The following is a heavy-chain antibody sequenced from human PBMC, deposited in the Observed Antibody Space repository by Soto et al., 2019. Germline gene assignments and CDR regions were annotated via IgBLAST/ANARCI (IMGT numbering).Heavy chain of an antibody. CDR2: IKEDGTQT. V-gene: IGHV3-7*04. J-gene: IGHJ4*01. Sequence: PGGSLRLSCAASRLTFSNYTMRWVRRAPGKGLEWVANIKEDGTQTYYVDSVKGRFTISRDNAKNSLFLQMNSLRVEDTAVYYCVRDYFGPGPYWGQGTLVTVSS. CDR3: VRDYFGPGPY. D-gene: IGHD3-10*01. CDR1: RLTFSNYT.